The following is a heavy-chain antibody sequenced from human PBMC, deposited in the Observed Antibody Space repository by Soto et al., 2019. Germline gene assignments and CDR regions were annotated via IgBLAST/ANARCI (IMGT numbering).Heavy chain of an antibody. J-gene: IGHJ4*02. Sequence: QVQLVQSGAEVKKPGASVKVSCKASGYTFTSYGISWVRQAPGQGLEWMGWISAFNGNTNYAQKFQGRVTMTTDTSTSTAYMELRSLRSDDTAVYYCARDDDYILGTYRYKGFVDYWGQGTLVTVSS. CDR1: GYTFTSYG. V-gene: IGHV1-18*01. D-gene: IGHD3-16*02. CDR2: ISAFNGNT. CDR3: ARDDDYILGTYRYKGFVDY.